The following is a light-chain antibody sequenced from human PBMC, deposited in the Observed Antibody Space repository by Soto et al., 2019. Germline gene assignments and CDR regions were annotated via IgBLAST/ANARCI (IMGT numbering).Light chain of an antibody. V-gene: IGKV3-20*01. CDR2: GAS. CDR3: QQYGSKGYT. CDR1: QSVSSSY. J-gene: IGKJ2*01. Sequence: EIVLTQSPGTLSLSPGERATLSCRASQSVSSSYLAWYQQKPGQAPRLLIYGASSRATGIPVRFSGSGSGTDFTLTISRLEPEDFAVYYFQQYGSKGYTFGQGTKLEIK.